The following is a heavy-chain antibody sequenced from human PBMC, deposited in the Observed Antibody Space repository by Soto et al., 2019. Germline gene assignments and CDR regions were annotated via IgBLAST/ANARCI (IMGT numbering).Heavy chain of an antibody. V-gene: IGHV3-33*01. J-gene: IGHJ5*02. CDR1: GFTFSSYG. Sequence: GGSLRLSCAASGFTFSSYGMHCVRQAPGKGLEWVAVIWYDGSNKYYADSVKGRFTISRDNSKNTLYLQMDSLRAEDTAVYYCARDRDIVVVPAAMPWFDPWGQGTLVTVSS. CDR2: IWYDGSNK. CDR3: ARDRDIVVVPAAMPWFDP. D-gene: IGHD2-2*01.